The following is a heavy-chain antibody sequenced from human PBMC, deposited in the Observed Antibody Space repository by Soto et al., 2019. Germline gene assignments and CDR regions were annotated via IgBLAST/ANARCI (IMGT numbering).Heavy chain of an antibody. CDR2: ISGFNDDT. V-gene: IGHV1-18*01. J-gene: IGHJ5*02. Sequence: QLVQSGVEMKNPGASVKVSCKASGYTFTSYGISWVRQAPGQGLEWMGWISGFNDDTNHAQKVQGRVTVTKDTSTSTAYMELRSLQSDDTAMYYCARAGSYYPARNWFGPWGQGTLVIVSS. D-gene: IGHD3-10*01. CDR1: GYTFTSYG. CDR3: ARAGSYYPARNWFGP.